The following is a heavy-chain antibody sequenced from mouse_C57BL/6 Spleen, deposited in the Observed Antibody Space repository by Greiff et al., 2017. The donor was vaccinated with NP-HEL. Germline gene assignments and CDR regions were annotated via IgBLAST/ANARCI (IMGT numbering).Heavy chain of an antibody. D-gene: IGHD2-1*01. J-gene: IGHJ2*01. CDR1: GFTFSSYA. CDR2: ISDGGSYT. V-gene: IGHV5-4*01. CDR3: ARVGKGYFDY. Sequence: EVQLVESGGGLVKPGGSLKLSCAASGFTFSSYAMSWVRQTPEKRLEWVATISDGGSYTYYPDNVKGRFTISRDNAKNNLYLQMSHLKSEDTAMYYCARVGKGYFDYWGQGTTLTVSS.